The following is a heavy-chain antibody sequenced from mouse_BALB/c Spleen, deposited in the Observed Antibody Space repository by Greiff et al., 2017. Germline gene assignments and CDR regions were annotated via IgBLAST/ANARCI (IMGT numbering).Heavy chain of an antibody. V-gene: IGHV2-9*02. Sequence: VQLQQSGPGLVAPSQSLSITCTVSGFSLTSYGVHWVRQPPGKGLEWLGVIWAGGSTNYNSALMSRLSISKDNSKSQVFLKMNSLQTDDTAMYYCARDPRTGYGSSYLDYWGQGTSVTVSS. CDR1: GFSLTSYG. D-gene: IGHD1-1*01. CDR2: IWAGGST. J-gene: IGHJ4*01. CDR3: ARDPRTGYGSSYLDY.